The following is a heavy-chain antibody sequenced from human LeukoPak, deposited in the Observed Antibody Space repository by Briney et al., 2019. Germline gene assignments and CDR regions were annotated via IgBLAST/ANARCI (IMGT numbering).Heavy chain of an antibody. CDR2: IYYNRGT. CDR3: AGLGYCTNGVCKTDY. Sequence: SETLSLTCTVSSDSISNSAYHWGWIRQPPGRGLEWIGTIYYNRGTYYNPSLKSRVTISVDTSKNQFSLKLSSVTAADTAVYYCAGLGYCTNGVCKTDYWGQGTLVTVSS. CDR1: SDSISNSAYH. D-gene: IGHD2-8*01. J-gene: IGHJ4*02. V-gene: IGHV4-39*01.